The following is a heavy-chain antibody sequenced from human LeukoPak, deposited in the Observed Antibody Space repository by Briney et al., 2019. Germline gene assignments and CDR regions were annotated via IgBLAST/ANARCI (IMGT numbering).Heavy chain of an antibody. CDR2: IYPSGST. D-gene: IGHD6-19*01. V-gene: IGHV4-4*07. J-gene: IGHJ4*02. CDR1: GGSISSYY. Sequence: SETLSLTCTVSGGSISSYYWSWIRQPAGKGLEWIGRIYPSGSTNYTPSLKSRVTMSVDRSKNQFSLKLSSVTAADTAVYYWAREKQWLGIDYWGQGTLVTVSS. CDR3: AREKQWLGIDY.